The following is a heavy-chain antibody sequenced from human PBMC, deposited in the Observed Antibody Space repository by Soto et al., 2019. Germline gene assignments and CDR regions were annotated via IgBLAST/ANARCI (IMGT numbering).Heavy chain of an antibody. V-gene: IGHV3-23*01. CDR2: ISDSGDTT. CDR3: AKPHVTYSYYGVDV. D-gene: IGHD3-10*01. Sequence: GGSLRLSCAASGFTFSSYGMNWVRQAPGKGLEWVSGISDSGDTTYYADSVKGRFTTSRDNSKNTLYLQMSSLRAEDTALYYCAKPHVTYSYYGVDVWGHGTTVTVSS. J-gene: IGHJ6*02. CDR1: GFTFSSYG.